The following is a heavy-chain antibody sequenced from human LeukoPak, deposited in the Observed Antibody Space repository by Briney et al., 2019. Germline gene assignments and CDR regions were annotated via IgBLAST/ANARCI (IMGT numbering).Heavy chain of an antibody. D-gene: IGHD3-9*01. V-gene: IGHV1-18*01. J-gene: IGHJ4*02. CDR3: ARIRLRYFDCFDY. CDR2: ISTYNGHT. CDR1: GYTFNSYG. Sequence: ASVRVSCKASGYTFNSYGISWVRQAPEQGLEWMGWISTYNGHTNYAQKLQGRVTMTTDTSTSTAYMELRSLRSDDTAVYYCARIRLRYFDCFDYWGQGTLVTVSS.